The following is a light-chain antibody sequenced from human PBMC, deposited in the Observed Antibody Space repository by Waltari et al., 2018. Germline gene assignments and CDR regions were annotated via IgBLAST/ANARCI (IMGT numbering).Light chain of an antibody. CDR3: QQCSSSPLT. V-gene: IGKV3-20*01. CDR2: DAS. Sequence: EIVLTQSPGTLSLSPGERATLSCRASQSVINNYLAWYQQKPGQAPRRLIDDASRRATGIPDRFSGSGSGTDFTLTISRLEPEDFAVYYCQQCSSSPLTFGGGTRLEIK. CDR1: QSVINNY. J-gene: IGKJ4*01.